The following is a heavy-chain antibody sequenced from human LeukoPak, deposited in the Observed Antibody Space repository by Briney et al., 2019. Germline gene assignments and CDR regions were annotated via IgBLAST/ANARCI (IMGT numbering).Heavy chain of an antibody. J-gene: IGHJ5*02. CDR2: ISYDGSNK. CDR1: GFTFSSYA. Sequence: PGGTLRLTCAASGFTFSSYAWHWVRQAPGKGLEWVAVISYDGSNKYYADSVKGRFTISRDNSKNTLYLQMNSLRAEDTAVYYCATDSLVGYYDILTGYYSGCWFDPWGQGTLVTVSS. CDR3: ATDSLVGYYDILTGYYSGCWFDP. V-gene: IGHV3-30*04. D-gene: IGHD3-9*01.